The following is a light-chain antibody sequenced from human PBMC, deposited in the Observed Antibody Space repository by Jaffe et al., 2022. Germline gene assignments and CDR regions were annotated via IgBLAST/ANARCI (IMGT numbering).Light chain of an antibody. CDR1: QSISSY. CDR3: QQSST. V-gene: IGKV1-39*01. J-gene: IGKJ3*01. Sequence: DIQMTQSPSSLSASVGDRVTITCRASQSISSYLNWYQQKPGKAPKLLIYAASSLQSGVPSRFSGSGSGTDFTLTISSLQPEDFATYYCQQSSTFGPGTKVDIK. CDR2: AAS.